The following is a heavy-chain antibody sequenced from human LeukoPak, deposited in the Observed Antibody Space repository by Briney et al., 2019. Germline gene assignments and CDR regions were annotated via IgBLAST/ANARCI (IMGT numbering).Heavy chain of an antibody. V-gene: IGHV4-4*07. D-gene: IGHD6-13*01. CDR1: GGSISSYY. CDR2: IYTSGST. Sequence: SETLSLTCTVSGGSISSYYWSWIRQPAGKGLEWIGRIYTSGSTNYNPSLKSRVTMSVDTSKNQFSLKLSSMTAADTAVYYCARGPYSSSWETLFDYWGQGTLVTVSS. CDR3: ARGPYSSSWETLFDY. J-gene: IGHJ4*02.